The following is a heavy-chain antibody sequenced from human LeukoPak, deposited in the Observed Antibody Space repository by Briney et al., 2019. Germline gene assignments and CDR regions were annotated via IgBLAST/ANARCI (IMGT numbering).Heavy chain of an antibody. Sequence: GGSLRLSRAASGFTFSSYSMNWVRQAPGKGLEWVSSISSSSSYIYYADSVKGRFTISRDNAKNSLYLQMNSLRAEDTAVYYCARDGYCTNGVCYTADYWGQGTLVTVSS. CDR2: ISSSSSYI. V-gene: IGHV3-21*01. CDR3: ARDGYCTNGVCYTADY. J-gene: IGHJ4*02. CDR1: GFTFSSYS. D-gene: IGHD2-8*01.